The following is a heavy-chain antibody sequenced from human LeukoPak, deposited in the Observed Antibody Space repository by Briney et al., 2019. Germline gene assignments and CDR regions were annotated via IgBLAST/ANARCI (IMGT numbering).Heavy chain of an antibody. D-gene: IGHD4-17*01. CDR3: AKDLRPQIPYGESPRGTAPMGD. V-gene: IGHV3-30*18. J-gene: IGHJ4*02. Sequence: GGSLRLSCAISGFSFSSYGMHWVRQAPGKGLEWVAVISYDGSNKCHADSVKGRFTISRDNSKSSLFLQMNSLRAEDTAVYYCAKDLRPQIPYGESPRGTAPMGDWGQGTLVTVSS. CDR1: GFSFSSYG. CDR2: ISYDGSNK.